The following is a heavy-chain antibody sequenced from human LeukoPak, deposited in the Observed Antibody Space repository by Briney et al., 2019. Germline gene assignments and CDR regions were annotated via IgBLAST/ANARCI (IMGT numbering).Heavy chain of an antibody. D-gene: IGHD5-12*01. Sequence: GGSLRLSCTPSGFTFSSYWMSWVRQAPGKGLEWVANIKQDESEKYYVDSVKGRFTISGDNAKNSLYLQMNSLRAEDTAVYYCARGGGYDYFDYWGQGTLVTVSS. CDR3: ARGGGYDYFDY. CDR2: IKQDESEK. CDR1: GFTFSSYW. J-gene: IGHJ4*02. V-gene: IGHV3-7*01.